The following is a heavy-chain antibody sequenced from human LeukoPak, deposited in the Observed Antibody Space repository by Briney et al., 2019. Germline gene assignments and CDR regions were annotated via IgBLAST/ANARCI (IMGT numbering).Heavy chain of an antibody. CDR3: ARDQSLGFGELFS. D-gene: IGHD3-10*01. Sequence: SETLSLTCTVSGGSISSYYWSWIRQPPGKGLEWIGYIYYSGSTNYNPSLKSRVTISVDTSKNQFSLKLSSVTAADTAVYYCARDQSLGFGELFSWGQGTLVTVSS. V-gene: IGHV4-59*01. CDR2: IYYSGST. J-gene: IGHJ5*02. CDR1: GGSISSYY.